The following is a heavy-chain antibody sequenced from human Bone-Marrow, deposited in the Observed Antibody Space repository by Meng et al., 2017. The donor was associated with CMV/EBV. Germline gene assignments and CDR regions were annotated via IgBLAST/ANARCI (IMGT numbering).Heavy chain of an antibody. D-gene: IGHD1-26*01. CDR3: AKGGSLGGFDY. CDR2: IYSGGSST. J-gene: IGHJ4*02. V-gene: IGHV3-23*03. CDR1: GFTFSSYA. Sequence: GESLKISCAASGFTFSSYAMSWVRQAPGKGLEWVSVIYSGGSSTYYADSVKGRFTISRDNSKNTLYLQMNSLRAEDTAVYYCAKGGSLGGFDYCGQGTLVTVSS.